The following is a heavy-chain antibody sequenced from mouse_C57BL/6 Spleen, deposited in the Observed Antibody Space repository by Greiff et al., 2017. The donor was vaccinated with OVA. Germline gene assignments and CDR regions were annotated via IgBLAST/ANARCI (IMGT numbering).Heavy chain of an antibody. D-gene: IGHD2-2*01. CDR2: IRSKSNNYAT. Sequence: EVQLVESGGGLVQPKGSLKLSCAASGFSFNTYAMNWVRQAPGKGLEWVARIRSKSNNYATYYADSVKDRFTISRDDSESMLYLQMNNLKTEDTAMYYCVRESLYGYGFDYWGQGTTLTVSS. V-gene: IGHV10-1*01. CDR3: VRESLYGYGFDY. CDR1: GFSFNTYA. J-gene: IGHJ2*01.